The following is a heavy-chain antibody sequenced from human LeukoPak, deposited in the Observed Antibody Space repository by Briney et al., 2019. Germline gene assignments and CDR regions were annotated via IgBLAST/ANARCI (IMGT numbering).Heavy chain of an antibody. CDR1: GGSISSYY. CDR2: IYYSGST. V-gene: IGHV4-59*01. J-gene: IGHJ4*02. D-gene: IGHD6-13*01. Sequence: PSETLSLTCTVSGGSISSYYWSWIRQPPGKGLEWIGYIYYSGSTNYNSSLKSRVTISVETSKNQFSLKLSSVTAADTAVYYCARGYSSSWSRILDYWGQGTLVTVSS. CDR3: ARGYSSSWSRILDY.